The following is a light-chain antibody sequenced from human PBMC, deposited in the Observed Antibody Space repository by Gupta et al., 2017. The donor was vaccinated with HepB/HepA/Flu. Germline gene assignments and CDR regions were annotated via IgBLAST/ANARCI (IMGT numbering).Light chain of an antibody. Sequence: QSVLTQPPSVSGAPGQRVTISCTGSRSNIGAGYDVHWYQQFPTTAPKLLIYGNRKRRSAGPERFSGSKSGTSAALAITALQAEEEADYYSQSYDSSRVGHVIFGGGTKLTVL. V-gene: IGLV1-40*01. CDR2: GNR. CDR3: QSYDSSRVGHVI. CDR1: RSNIGAGYD. J-gene: IGLJ2*01.